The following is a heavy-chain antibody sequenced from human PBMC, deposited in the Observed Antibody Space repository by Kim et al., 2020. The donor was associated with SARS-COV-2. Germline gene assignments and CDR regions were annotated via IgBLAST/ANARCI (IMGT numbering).Heavy chain of an antibody. D-gene: IGHD6-13*01. CDR1: GGSISSYY. CDR2: IYYSGST. CDR3: ARGQPGNPARGYSSSWYPDYYYYGMDV. V-gene: IGHV4-59*01. Sequence: SETLSLTCTVSGGSISSYYWSWIRQPPGKGLEWIGYIYYSGSTNYNPSLKSRVTISVDTSKNQFSLKLSSVTAADTAVYYCARGQPGNPARGYSSSWYPDYYYYGMDVWGQGTTVTVSS. J-gene: IGHJ6*02.